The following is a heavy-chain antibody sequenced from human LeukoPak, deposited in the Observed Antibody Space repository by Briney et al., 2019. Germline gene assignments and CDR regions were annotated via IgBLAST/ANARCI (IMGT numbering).Heavy chain of an antibody. J-gene: IGHJ4*02. CDR3: ARTLRGSGSYDFDY. V-gene: IGHV4-59*01. D-gene: IGHD3-10*01. CDR2: IYYSGST. Sequence: PSETLSLTCTVPGGSISSYYWSWIRQPPGKGLVWIGYIYYSGSTNYNPSLKSRVTISVDTSKNQFSLKLSSVTAADTAVYYCARTLRGSGSYDFDYWGQGTLVTVSS. CDR1: GGSISSYY.